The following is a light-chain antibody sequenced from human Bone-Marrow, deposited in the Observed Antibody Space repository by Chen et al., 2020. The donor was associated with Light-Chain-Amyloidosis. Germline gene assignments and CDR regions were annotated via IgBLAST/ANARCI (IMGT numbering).Light chain of an antibody. CDR2: DES. J-gene: IGKJ4*01. V-gene: IGKV3-11*01. CDR3: QHRGGWPPLS. Sequence: EVVLTQSPATLSLSPGERATLTCSASQTISTHLVWYQKKPGQVPRLLIYDESTRATGIPARFSGSGSGTDFTLSISSLEAEDFAVYYCQHRGGWPPLSFGGGTKIEIK. CDR1: QTISTH.